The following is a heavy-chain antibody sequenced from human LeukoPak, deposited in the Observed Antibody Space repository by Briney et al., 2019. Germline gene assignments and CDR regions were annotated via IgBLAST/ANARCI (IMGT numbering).Heavy chain of an antibody. D-gene: IGHD3-16*02. CDR3: ARELGAYYDYVKGSYRYTGYYYYMDV. CDR2: IYTSGST. Sequence: SETLSLTCTVSGGSISSYYWSWIRQPAGKGLEWIGRIYTSGSTNYNPSLKSRVTMSVNTSKNQFSLKLSSVTAADTAVYYCARELGAYYDYVKGSYRYTGYYYYMDVWGKGTTVNVPS. J-gene: IGHJ6*03. V-gene: IGHV4-4*07. CDR1: GGSISSYY.